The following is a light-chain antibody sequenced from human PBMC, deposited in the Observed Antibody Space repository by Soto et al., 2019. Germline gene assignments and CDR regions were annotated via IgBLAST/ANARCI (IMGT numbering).Light chain of an antibody. CDR1: HAVSRN. CDR2: DAS. Sequence: DIQMTQSPSSLSASVGDRVTIASQSSHAVSRNLNWFQQKPGEAPKLLIYDASNLERGVPSRFSASGSGTDFTFTISSLQPEDVATYYCQQYNSMLSFGGGTEIELK. J-gene: IGKJ4*01. V-gene: IGKV1-33*01. CDR3: QQYNSMLS.